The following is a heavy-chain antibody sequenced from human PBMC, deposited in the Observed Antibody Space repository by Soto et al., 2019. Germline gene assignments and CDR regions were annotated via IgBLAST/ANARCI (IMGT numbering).Heavy chain of an antibody. D-gene: IGHD5-18*01. J-gene: IGHJ3*01. V-gene: IGHV4-34*02. Sequence: QVQLQQWGAGLLRPSEALSLTCAVYAGSFSSHYWNWIRQPPGKGLEWIGGIKNSGSTAYNPSLKSRVTMSLDTSKNQFSLSLRSVTAADTAVYYCVRGGSRYGSDAYDVWGQGTKVTVSS. CDR2: IKNSGST. CDR3: VRGGSRYGSDAYDV. CDR1: AGSFSSHY.